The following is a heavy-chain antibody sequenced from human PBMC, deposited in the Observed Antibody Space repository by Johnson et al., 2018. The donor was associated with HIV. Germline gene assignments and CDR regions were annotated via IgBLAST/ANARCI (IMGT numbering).Heavy chain of an antibody. CDR3: AKVGDSPDAFDI. V-gene: IGHV3-23*04. D-gene: IGHD3-16*01. J-gene: IGHJ3*02. CDR2: ISGSGGST. CDR1: GFTFSSYA. Sequence: VLLVESGGGVVRPGGSLRLSCAASGFTFSSYAMSWVRQAPGKGLEWVSAISGSGGSTYYADSVKGRFTISRDNSKNTLYQQMNSLRAEDTAVYYCAKVGDSPDAFDIWGQGTMVTVSS.